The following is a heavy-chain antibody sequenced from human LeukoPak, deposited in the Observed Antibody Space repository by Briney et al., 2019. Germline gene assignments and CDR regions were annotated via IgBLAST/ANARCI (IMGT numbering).Heavy chain of an antibody. CDR1: GYTFTSYD. V-gene: IGHV1-8*03. CDR3: ARSGSVTTDSRYYWYFDL. Sequence: ASVKVSCKASGYTFTSYDINWVRQATGQGLEWMGWMNPNSGNTGYAQKFQGRVTITRNTSISTAYMELSSLRSEDTAVYYCARSGSVTTDSRYYWYFDLWGRGTLVTVSS. J-gene: IGHJ2*01. CDR2: MNPNSGNT. D-gene: IGHD4-17*01.